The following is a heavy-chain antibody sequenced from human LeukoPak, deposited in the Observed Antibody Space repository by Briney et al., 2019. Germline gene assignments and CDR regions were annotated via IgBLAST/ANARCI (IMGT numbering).Heavy chain of an antibody. D-gene: IGHD5-18*01. CDR2: INAGNGNT. Sequence: GASVKVSCKASGYTFTSYAMHWVRQAPGQRLEWMGWINAGNGNTKYSRKFQGRVTITRDTSASTAYMELSSLRSEDTAVYYCARLRGGPHIGSYGYYVDYWGQGTLVTVSS. CDR1: GYTFTSYA. V-gene: IGHV1-3*01. J-gene: IGHJ4*02. CDR3: ARLRGGPHIGSYGYYVDY.